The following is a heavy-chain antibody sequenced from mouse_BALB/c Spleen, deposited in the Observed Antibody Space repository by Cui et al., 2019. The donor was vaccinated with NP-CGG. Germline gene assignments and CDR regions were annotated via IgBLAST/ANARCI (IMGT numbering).Heavy chain of an antibody. CDR1: GYTFTSYW. Sequence: QVQLQHPGPELVKPGASVKPSWKASGYTFTSYWMHWVKQRPGRGLEWIGRIDPNSGGTKYNEKFKSKATLTVDKPSSTAYMQLSSLTSEDSAVYYCARYDYYGSSYFDYWGQGTTLTVSS. J-gene: IGHJ2*01. V-gene: IGHV1-72*01. D-gene: IGHD1-1*01. CDR2: IDPNSGGT. CDR3: ARYDYYGSSYFDY.